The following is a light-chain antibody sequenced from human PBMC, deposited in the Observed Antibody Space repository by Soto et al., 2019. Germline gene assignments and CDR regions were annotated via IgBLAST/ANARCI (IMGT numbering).Light chain of an antibody. CDR1: RSNIGSNT. CDR3: AAWDDSLNGVV. CDR2: SNN. J-gene: IGLJ2*01. Sequence: QSVLTQPPSASGTPGQRVTISCSGSRSNIGSNTVTWYQLLPGTAPKLLVYSNNQRPSGVPDRFSGSKSGTSASLAISGLQSEDEADYYCAAWDDSLNGVVFGGGTKLTVL. V-gene: IGLV1-44*01.